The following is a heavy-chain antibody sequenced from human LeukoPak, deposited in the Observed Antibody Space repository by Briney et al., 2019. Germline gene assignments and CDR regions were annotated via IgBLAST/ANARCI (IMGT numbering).Heavy chain of an antibody. Sequence: PGGSLRLSCAASGFSLNTYWMHWVSQAPGKGLVWVSRIKSDGSITDYADSVKGRFTISRDNTKNTLYLQMNSLRAEDTAVYYCVVLGIFSLDPWGQGTLVTVSS. D-gene: IGHD3-10*01. V-gene: IGHV3-74*01. J-gene: IGHJ5*02. CDR3: VVLGIFSLDP. CDR2: IKSDGSIT. CDR1: GFSLNTYW.